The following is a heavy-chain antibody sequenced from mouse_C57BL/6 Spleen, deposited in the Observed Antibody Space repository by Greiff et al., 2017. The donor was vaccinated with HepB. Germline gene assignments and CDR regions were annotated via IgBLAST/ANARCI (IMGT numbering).Heavy chain of an antibody. CDR1: GYAFSSYW. CDR2: IYPGDGDT. J-gene: IGHJ1*03. V-gene: IGHV1-80*01. D-gene: IGHD2-4*01. Sequence: QVQLQQSGAELVKPGASVKISCKASGYAFSSYWMNWVKQRPGKGLEWIGQIYPGDGDTNYNGKFKGKATLTADKSSSTAYMQLSSLTSEDSAVYFCARNYDYDSDYWYFDVWGTGTTVTVSS. CDR3: ARNYDYDSDYWYFDV.